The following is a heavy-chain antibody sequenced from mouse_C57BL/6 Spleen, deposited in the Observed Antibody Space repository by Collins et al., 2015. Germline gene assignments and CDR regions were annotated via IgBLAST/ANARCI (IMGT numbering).Heavy chain of an antibody. D-gene: IGHD2-1*01. CDR2: ISNGGGST. V-gene: IGHV5-12-2*01. J-gene: IGHJ4*01. CDR3: ARHENGNFGYAMDY. Sequence: EVKLVESGGGLVQPGGSLKLSCAASGFTFSSYTMSWVRQTPEKRLEWVAYISNGGGSTYYPDTVKGRFTISRDNAKNTLYLQMSSLKSEDTAMYYCARHENGNFGYAMDYWGQGTSVTVSS. CDR1: GFTFSSYT.